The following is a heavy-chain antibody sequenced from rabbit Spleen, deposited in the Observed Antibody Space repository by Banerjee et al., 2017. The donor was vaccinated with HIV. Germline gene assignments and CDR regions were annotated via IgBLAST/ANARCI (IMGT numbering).Heavy chain of an antibody. CDR1: GFSFSSSDY. CDR3: ARDTSSSFSSYGMDL. D-gene: IGHD1-1*01. J-gene: IGHJ6*01. CDR2: IAGSSSGFT. Sequence: QSLEESGGGLVQPEGSLALTCRASGFSFSSSDYICWVRQAPGKGLEWISCIAGSSSGFTYSATWAKGRFTCSKTSSTTVTLQMTSLTVADTATYFCARDTSSSFSSYGMDLWGPGTLVTVS. V-gene: IGHV1S40*01.